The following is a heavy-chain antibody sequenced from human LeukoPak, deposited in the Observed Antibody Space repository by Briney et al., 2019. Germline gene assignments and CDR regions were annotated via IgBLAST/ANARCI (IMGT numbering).Heavy chain of an antibody. J-gene: IGHJ4*02. CDR2: MNPNSGDT. V-gene: IGHV1-2*02. D-gene: IGHD2-15*01. CDR1: GYTFTAYN. CDR3: LRGGGRSYCDY. Sequence: ASVKVSCKPSGYTFTAYNTHWVRQAPGQGLEWMGWMNPNSGDTNYAQNFQGRVTMTRDTSISTAYMELSSLRSDDTAVYSCLRGGGRSYCDYWGQGTPVTVSS.